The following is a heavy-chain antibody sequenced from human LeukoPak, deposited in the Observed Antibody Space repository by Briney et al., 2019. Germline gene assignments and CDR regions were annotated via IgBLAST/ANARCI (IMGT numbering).Heavy chain of an antibody. J-gene: IGHJ4*02. CDR1: GFSFNKAW. V-gene: IGHV3-48*02. CDR2: ISTDSGTI. Sequence: GGSLRLSCEASGFSFNKAWMSWVRQAPGKGLEWVSYISTDSGTIYYADSVKGRFTISRDNAKNSLYLQMNSLRDEDTAVYYCATTVAAAGHFFDYWGQGTLVTVSS. CDR3: ATTVAAAGHFFDY. D-gene: IGHD6-13*01.